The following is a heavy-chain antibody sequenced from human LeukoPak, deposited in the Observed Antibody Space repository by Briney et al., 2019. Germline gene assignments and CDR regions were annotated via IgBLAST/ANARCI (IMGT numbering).Heavy chain of an antibody. D-gene: IGHD5-24*01. CDR1: GFTFSSYS. Sequence: GGSLRLSCAASGFTFSSYSMNWVRQAPGKGLEWVSCISSSSSTIYYADSVKGRFTISRDNAKNSLYLQMNSLRAEDTAVYYCARGNGYNLDAFDIWGQGTMVTVSS. V-gene: IGHV3-48*01. CDR3: ARGNGYNLDAFDI. J-gene: IGHJ3*02. CDR2: ISSSSSTI.